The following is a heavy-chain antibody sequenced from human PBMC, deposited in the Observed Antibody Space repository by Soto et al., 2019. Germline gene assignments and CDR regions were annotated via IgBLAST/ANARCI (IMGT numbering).Heavy chain of an antibody. V-gene: IGHV4-31*03. D-gene: IGHD4-17*01. CDR1: GGSISSGGYY. J-gene: IGHJ4*02. CDR3: ASGVTTGPYYFDY. CDR2: IYYSGST. Sequence: SETLSLTCTVSGGSISSGGYYWSWIRQHPGKGLEWIGYIYYSGSTYYNPSLKSRVTISVDTSKNQFSLKLSSVTAADTAVYYCASGVTTGPYYFDYWGQGTLVTVSS.